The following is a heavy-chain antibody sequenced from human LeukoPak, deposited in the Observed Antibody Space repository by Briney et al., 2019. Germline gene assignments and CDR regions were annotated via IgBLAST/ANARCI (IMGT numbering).Heavy chain of an antibody. V-gene: IGHV4-39*07. J-gene: IGHJ3*02. D-gene: IGHD3-22*01. CDR3: AGRFRITMIVVVVDAFDI. Sequence: PSETLSLTCTVSGGSISSSSYYWGWIRQPPGKGLEWIGSIYYSGSTYYNPSLKSRVTISVDTSKNQFSLKLSSVTAADTAVYYCAGRFRITMIVVVVDAFDIWGQGTMVTVSS. CDR2: IYYSGST. CDR1: GGSISSSSYY.